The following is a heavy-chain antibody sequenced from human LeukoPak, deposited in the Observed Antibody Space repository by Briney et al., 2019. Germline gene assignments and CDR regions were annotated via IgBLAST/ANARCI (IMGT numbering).Heavy chain of an antibody. CDR2: ISSSSSYI. V-gene: IGHV3-21*01. J-gene: IGHJ4*02. CDR1: GFTFSSYS. CDR3: ASGGLAWPFDY. Sequence: PGGSLRLSCAASGFTFSSYSMNWVRQAPGKGLELVSSISSSSSYIYYADSVKGRFTISRDNAKNSLYLQMNSLRAEDTAVYYCASGGLAWPFDYWGQGTLVTVSS. D-gene: IGHD2-15*01.